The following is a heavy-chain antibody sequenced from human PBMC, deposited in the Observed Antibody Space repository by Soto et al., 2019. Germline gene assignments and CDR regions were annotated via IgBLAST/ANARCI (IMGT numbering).Heavy chain of an antibody. V-gene: IGHV5-51*01. J-gene: IGHJ6*03. Sequence: GESLKISCKGSGYSFTSYWIGWVRQMPGKGPEWMGIIYPGDSDTRYSPSFQGQVTISADKSISTAYLQWSSLKASDTAMTYCARHSFSVTATGGVGYYYYYMDVWGKGNPGHRLL. CDR1: GYSFTSYW. D-gene: IGHD2-15*01. CDR3: ARHSFSVTATGGVGYYYYYMDV. CDR2: IYPGDSDT.